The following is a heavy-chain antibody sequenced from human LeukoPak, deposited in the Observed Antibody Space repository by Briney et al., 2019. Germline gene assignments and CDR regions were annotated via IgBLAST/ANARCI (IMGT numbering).Heavy chain of an antibody. CDR1: GGSFSGYY. D-gene: IGHD3-10*01. Sequence: SETLSLTCAVYGGSFSGYYWSWIRQPPGKTLEWIGSIYSSGSTYYNSSLQSRVIIIIDTPKNHFSLTLSSVTAADTAVYYCARSDGYGLVDIWGQGTMVTVSS. J-gene: IGHJ3*02. CDR2: IYSSGST. V-gene: IGHV4-34*01. CDR3: ARSDGYGLVDI.